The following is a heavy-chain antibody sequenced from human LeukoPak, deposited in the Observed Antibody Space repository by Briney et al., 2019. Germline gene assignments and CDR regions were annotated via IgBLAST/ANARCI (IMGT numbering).Heavy chain of an antibody. CDR2: ISWNSGSI. CDR3: AKGRDIVVVPAALDY. Sequence: TGGSLRLSCAASGFTFDDYAMHWVRQAPGEGLEWVSGISWNSGSIGYADSVKGRFTISRDNAKNSLYLQMNSLRAEDMALYYCAKGRDIVVVPAALDYWGQGTLVTVSS. V-gene: IGHV3-9*03. D-gene: IGHD2-2*01. J-gene: IGHJ4*02. CDR1: GFTFDDYA.